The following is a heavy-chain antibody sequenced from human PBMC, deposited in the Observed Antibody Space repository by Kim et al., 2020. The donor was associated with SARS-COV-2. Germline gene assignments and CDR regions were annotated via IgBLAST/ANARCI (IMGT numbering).Heavy chain of an antibody. Sequence: ASVKVSCKASGYTFTSYAMNWVRQAPGQGLEWMGWINTNTGNPTYAQGFTGRFVFSLDTSVSTAYLQISSLKAEDTAVYYCARDRPPRLVLLSPPNFDYWGQGTLVTVSS. D-gene: IGHD6-19*01. CDR3: ARDRPPRLVLLSPPNFDY. J-gene: IGHJ4*02. CDR1: GYTFTSYA. V-gene: IGHV7-4-1*02. CDR2: INTNTGNP.